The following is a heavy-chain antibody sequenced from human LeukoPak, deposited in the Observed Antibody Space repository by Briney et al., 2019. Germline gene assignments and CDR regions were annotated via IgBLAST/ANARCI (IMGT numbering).Heavy chain of an antibody. D-gene: IGHD2-8*01. CDR2: IYYSGST. V-gene: IGHV4-39*02. J-gene: IGHJ4*02. CDR1: LGSPSNTGSY. Sequence: PSETLSLTCTLSLGSPSNTGSYCGSVRHPPGKGLEWIVSIYYSGSTYYNPSLKSRVTISVDTTKNHLSLKLSSVTAADTDVYYCARGLSWGQGTLVTVSS. CDR3: ARGLS.